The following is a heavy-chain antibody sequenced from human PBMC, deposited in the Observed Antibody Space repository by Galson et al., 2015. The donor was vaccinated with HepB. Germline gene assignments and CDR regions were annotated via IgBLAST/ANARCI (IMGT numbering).Heavy chain of an antibody. D-gene: IGHD3-22*01. J-gene: IGHJ5*02. Sequence: SLRLSCAASGFTFSSYAMSWVRQAPGKGLEWVSAISGSGGSTYYADSVKGRFTISRDNSKNTLYLQMNSLRAEDTAVYYCAKGADYYDSSGYRTNWFDPWGQGTLVTVSS. CDR3: AKGADYYDSSGYRTNWFDP. CDR1: GFTFSSYA. V-gene: IGHV3-23*01. CDR2: ISGSGGST.